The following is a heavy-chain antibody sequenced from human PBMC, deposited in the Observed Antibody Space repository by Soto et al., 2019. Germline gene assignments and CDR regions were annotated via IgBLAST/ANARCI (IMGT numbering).Heavy chain of an antibody. J-gene: IGHJ4*02. CDR2: IYYSGST. D-gene: IGHD3-9*01. Sequence: SETLSLTCSVSGGSISSSSYYWGWIRQPPGKGLEWIGSIYYSGSTYYNPSLKSRVTISVDTSKNQFSLKLSAVTAADTAVYFCARTTFYDVFTAYYSLFDYWGQGTMVTVSS. V-gene: IGHV4-39*07. CDR3: ARTTFYDVFTAYYSLFDY. CDR1: GGSISSSSYY.